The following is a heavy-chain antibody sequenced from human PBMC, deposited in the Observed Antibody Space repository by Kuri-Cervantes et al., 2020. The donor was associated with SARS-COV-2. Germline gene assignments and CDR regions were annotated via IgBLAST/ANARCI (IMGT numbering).Heavy chain of an antibody. CDR2: IKSKTDGGTT. V-gene: IGHV3-15*01. D-gene: IGHD3-10*01. CDR3: TTDSKGADYYGSGSPPYFDY. J-gene: IGHJ4*02. Sequence: GESLKISCAASGFTFSNAWMSWVRQAPGKGLEWVGRIKSKTDGGTTDYAAPVKGRFTISRDDSKNTLYLQMNSLKTEDTAVYYCTTDSKGADYYGSGSPPYFDYWGQGTPVTVSS. CDR1: GFTFSNAW.